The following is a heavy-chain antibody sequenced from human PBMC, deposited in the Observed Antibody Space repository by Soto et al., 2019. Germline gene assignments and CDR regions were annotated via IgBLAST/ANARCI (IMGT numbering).Heavy chain of an antibody. CDR3: AMYSSSSDYYYGMDV. CDR2: IYPGDSDT. D-gene: IGHD6-6*01. CDR1: GYSFTSYW. J-gene: IGHJ6*02. Sequence: GESLKISCKGSGYSFTSYWIGWVRQMPGKGLEWMGIIYPGDSDTRYSPSFQGQVTISADKSISTAYLQWSSLKASDTATYYCAMYSSSSDYYYGMDVWGQGTTVTVSS. V-gene: IGHV5-51*01.